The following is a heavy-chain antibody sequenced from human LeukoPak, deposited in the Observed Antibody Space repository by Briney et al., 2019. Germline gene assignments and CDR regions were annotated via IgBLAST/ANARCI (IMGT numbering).Heavy chain of an antibody. CDR1: GGTFSSYA. V-gene: IGHV1-69*05. J-gene: IGHJ4*02. CDR2: IIPIFGTA. D-gene: IGHD3-3*01. Sequence: SVKVSYKPSGGTFSSYAISWVRQSPGQGLEWMGGIIPIFGTANYAQKFQGRVTITTDESTSTAYMELSSLRSEETAVYYCAMTTGGDFWSGYNFDYWGQGTLVTVSS. CDR3: AMTTGGDFWSGYNFDY.